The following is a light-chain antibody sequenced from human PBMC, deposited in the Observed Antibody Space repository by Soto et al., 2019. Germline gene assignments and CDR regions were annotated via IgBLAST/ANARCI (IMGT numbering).Light chain of an antibody. Sequence: QSVLTHPPSASGSPGQSVSISCTGTSSDVGGYNYVSWYQQHPGKAPKLMIYEVNKRPSGVPDRFSGSKSGNTASLTVSGLQAEDEADYYCSSYAGSSNVFGTGTKVTGL. CDR2: EVN. J-gene: IGLJ1*01. CDR1: SSDVGGYNY. CDR3: SSYAGSSNV. V-gene: IGLV2-8*01.